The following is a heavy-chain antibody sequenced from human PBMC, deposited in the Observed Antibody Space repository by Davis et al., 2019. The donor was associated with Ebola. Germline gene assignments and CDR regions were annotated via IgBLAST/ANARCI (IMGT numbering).Heavy chain of an antibody. D-gene: IGHD3-22*01. CDR3: ARGLYYYDSGGFYYYPDYYGLDV. V-gene: IGHV4-34*01. CDR1: GGSFSGYY. Sequence: SETLSLTCAVYGGSFSGYYWSWIRQPPGKGLEWIGEINHSGSPNYNPSLKSRVTISVDTSKNQFSLKLSSVTAADTAVYYCARGLYYYDSGGFYYYPDYYGLDVWGQGTTVTVSS. J-gene: IGHJ6*02. CDR2: INHSGSP.